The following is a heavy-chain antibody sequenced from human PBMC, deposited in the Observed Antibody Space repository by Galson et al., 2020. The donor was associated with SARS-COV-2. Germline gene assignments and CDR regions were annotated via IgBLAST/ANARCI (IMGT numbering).Heavy chain of an antibody. D-gene: IGHD6-13*01. Sequence: GESLKISCAASGFTFSNFGMHWVRQAPGQGLEWVAVISTDGNTKYDADSVKGRFTISRDNSNNTLYRQMNSLRPEDTAVYFCARAGYSSTWTLGDAFDVWGQGTLVTVSS. J-gene: IGHJ3*01. CDR1: GFTFSNFG. CDR3: ARAGYSSTWTLGDAFDV. CDR2: ISTDGNTK. V-gene: IGHV3-30*03.